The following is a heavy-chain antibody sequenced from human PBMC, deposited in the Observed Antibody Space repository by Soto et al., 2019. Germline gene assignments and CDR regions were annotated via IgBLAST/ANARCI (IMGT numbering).Heavy chain of an antibody. CDR1: GGSISSGGYY. CDR2: IYYSGST. D-gene: IGHD3-10*01. J-gene: IGHJ5*02. CDR3: ARKYYYGSGGLGPGRAAGVFDP. V-gene: IGHV4-31*03. Sequence: QVQLQESGPGLVKPSQTLSLTCTVSGGSISSGGYYWSWIRQHPGKALEWIGYIYYSGSTYYNPSLKSRVTISVDTSKNQFSLKLSSVTAADTAVYYCARKYYYGSGGLGPGRAAGVFDPWGQGTLVTVSS.